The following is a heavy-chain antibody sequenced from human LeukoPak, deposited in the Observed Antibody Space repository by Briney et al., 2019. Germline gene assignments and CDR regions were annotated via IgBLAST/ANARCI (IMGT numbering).Heavy chain of an antibody. D-gene: IGHD1-1*01. J-gene: IGHJ3*02. Sequence: ASVKVSCKASGYTFTGYYMHWVRQAPGQGLEWMGWINPNSGGTNYAQKFQGRVTMTRDTSISTAYMELSSLRSEDTAVYYCARVMGGLNWNDLGGAFDIWGQGTMVTVSS. CDR2: INPNSGGT. CDR3: ARVMGGLNWNDLGGAFDI. V-gene: IGHV1-2*02. CDR1: GYTFTGYY.